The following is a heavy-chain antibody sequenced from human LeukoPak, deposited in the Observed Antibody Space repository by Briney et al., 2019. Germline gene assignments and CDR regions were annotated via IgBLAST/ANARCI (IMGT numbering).Heavy chain of an antibody. CDR3: ARQPYYYDSRGYALDY. Sequence: SETLSLTCTVSGGSISSSSYYWGWIRQPPGKGLEWIGSIYYSGSTYYNPSLKSRVTISVDTSKNQFSLKLSSVTAADTAVYYCARQPYYYDSRGYALDYWGQGTLATVSS. J-gene: IGHJ4*02. V-gene: IGHV4-39*01. CDR1: GGSISSSSYY. CDR2: IYYSGST. D-gene: IGHD3-22*01.